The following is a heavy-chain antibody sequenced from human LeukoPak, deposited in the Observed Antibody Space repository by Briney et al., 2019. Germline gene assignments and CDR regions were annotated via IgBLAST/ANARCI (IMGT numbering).Heavy chain of an antibody. J-gene: IGHJ4*02. Sequence: GGSLRLSCTASGLIFSGSWMAWIRQAPGKGLEWVAIIKKDGSEKYYVDSMKGRFTISRDNAKNSLFLQMNSLRAEDTAIYYCTTDTWYSAGHWGQGTLVTVSS. CDR3: TTDTWYSAGH. CDR1: GLIFSGSW. CDR2: IKKDGSEK. V-gene: IGHV3-7*03. D-gene: IGHD2-15*01.